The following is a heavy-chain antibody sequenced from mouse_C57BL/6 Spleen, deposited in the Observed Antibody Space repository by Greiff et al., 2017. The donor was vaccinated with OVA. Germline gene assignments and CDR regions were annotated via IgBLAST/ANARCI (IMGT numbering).Heavy chain of an antibody. CDR1: GFTFSDYG. CDR3: ARHYYGNYLAFGV. D-gene: IGHD2-1*01. J-gene: IGHJ1*03. V-gene: IGHV5-17*01. Sequence: EVQGVESGGGLVKPGGSLKLSCAASGFTFSDYGMHWVRQAPGKGLEWVAYISSGSSTIYYADTVKGRFTISRDNAKNTLFLQMTSLRSEDTAMYYCARHYYGNYLAFGVWGTGPTVTVAS. CDR2: ISSGSSTI.